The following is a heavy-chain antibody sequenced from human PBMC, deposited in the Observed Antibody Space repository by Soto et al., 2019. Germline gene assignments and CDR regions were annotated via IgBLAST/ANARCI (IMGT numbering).Heavy chain of an antibody. J-gene: IGHJ4*02. Sequence: PGGSLRLSCAAPGFTFTTYAIHGGRQAPGKGLEWVAVISNDGRGKYYADSVKGRFTISRDNAKNSLYLQMNSLRAEDTAVYYCARDGLADDGYNSYWGQGPLVIVAS. CDR1: GFTFTTYA. D-gene: IGHD1-1*01. V-gene: IGHV3-30*04. CDR3: ARDGLADDGYNSY. CDR2: ISNDGRGK.